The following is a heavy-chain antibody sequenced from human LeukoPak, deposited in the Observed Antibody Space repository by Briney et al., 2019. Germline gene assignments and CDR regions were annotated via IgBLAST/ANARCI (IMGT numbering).Heavy chain of an antibody. J-gene: IGHJ4*02. V-gene: IGHV1-69*13. D-gene: IGHD1-1*01. CDR2: IIPIFGTA. Sequence: SVKVSCKASGGTFSSYAISWVRQAPGQGLEWMGGIIPIFGTANYAQKFQGRVTITADESTSTAYMELSSLRSEDTAVYYCAREGSGTTGTWDYWGQGTLVTVSS. CDR1: GGTFSSYA. CDR3: AREGSGTTGTWDY.